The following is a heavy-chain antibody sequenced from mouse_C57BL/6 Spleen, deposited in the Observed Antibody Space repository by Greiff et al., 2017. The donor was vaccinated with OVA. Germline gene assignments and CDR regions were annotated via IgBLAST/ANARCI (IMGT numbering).Heavy chain of an antibody. CDR2: IDPSDSYT. CDR1: GYTFTSYW. CDR3: ASFLRDGFDY. V-gene: IGHV1-69*01. Sequence: VQLQQPGAELVMPGASVKLSCKASGYTFTSYWMNWVKQRPGQGLEWIGEIDPSDSYTNYNQKFKGKSTLTVDKSSSTAYMQLSSLTSADSACYYCASFLRDGFDYWGQGTTLTVSS. J-gene: IGHJ2*01. D-gene: IGHD1-1*01.